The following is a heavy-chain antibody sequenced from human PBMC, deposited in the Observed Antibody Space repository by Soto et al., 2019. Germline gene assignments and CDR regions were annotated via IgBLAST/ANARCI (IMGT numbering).Heavy chain of an antibody. CDR3: ARGGVTMVRGNWFDP. Sequence: ASVKVSCKASGYTFTSYDISWVRQAPGQGLEWMGGIIPIFGTANYAQKFQGRVTITADESTSTAYMELSSLRSEDTAVYYCARGGVTMVRGNWFDPWGQGTLVTVSS. CDR2: IIPIFGTA. J-gene: IGHJ5*02. CDR1: GYTFTSYD. V-gene: IGHV1-69*13. D-gene: IGHD3-10*01.